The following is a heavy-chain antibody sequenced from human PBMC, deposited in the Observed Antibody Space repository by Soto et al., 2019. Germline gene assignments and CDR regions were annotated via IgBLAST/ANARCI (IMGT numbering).Heavy chain of an antibody. V-gene: IGHV5-51*01. CDR1: GYSFTSYW. Sequence: GESLKISCKGSGYSFTSYWIGWVRQMPGKGLEWMGIIYPGDSDTRYSPSFQGQVTISADKSISTAYLQWSSLKASDTAMYYCARTSAAGKYYYGMDVWGQWTTVIVSS. CDR3: ARTSAAGKYYYGMDV. J-gene: IGHJ6*02. CDR2: IYPGDSDT. D-gene: IGHD6-13*01.